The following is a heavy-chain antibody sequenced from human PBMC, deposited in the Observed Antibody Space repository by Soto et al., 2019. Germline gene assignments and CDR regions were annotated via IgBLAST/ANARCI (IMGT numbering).Heavy chain of an antibody. D-gene: IGHD3-3*01. CDR3: ARSAITLFGVVSIPPHYYSEMDV. CDR2: IIPIFGIG. J-gene: IGHJ6*02. CDR1: GGTFNRYA. Sequence: QVQLVQSGAEVKKPGSSVKVSCKASGGTFNRYAISWVRQAPGQGLEWMGGIIPIFGIGNDAQRFQGRVTITADESTGTACMGLSSLRSEDTGVYYCARSAITLFGVVSIPPHYYSEMDVWGQGTTVTVSS. V-gene: IGHV1-69*01.